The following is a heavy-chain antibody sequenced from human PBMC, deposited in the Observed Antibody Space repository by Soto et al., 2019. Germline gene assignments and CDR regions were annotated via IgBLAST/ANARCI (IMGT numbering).Heavy chain of an antibody. CDR1: GGSFSGYY. Sequence: SETLSLTCAVYGGSFSGYYWSWIRQPPGKGLEWIGEINHSGSTNYNPSLKSRVTISVDTSKNQFSLKLSSVTAADTAVYYCGREGRAARVGNWFDPWGQGXLVTVSS. CDR2: INHSGST. V-gene: IGHV4-34*01. J-gene: IGHJ5*02. D-gene: IGHD6-6*01. CDR3: GREGRAARVGNWFDP.